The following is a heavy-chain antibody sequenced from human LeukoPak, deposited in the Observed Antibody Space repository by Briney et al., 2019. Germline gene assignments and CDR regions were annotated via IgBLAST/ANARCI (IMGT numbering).Heavy chain of an antibody. V-gene: IGHV3-33*01. CDR2: IWYDGSNE. CDR1: GFSFGTYS. Sequence: GGSLRLSCAASGFSFGTYSMHWARQVPGKGLEWVAVIWYDGSNEDYADSVKGRFTISRDNSKNTLYLQMNSLRAEDTAVYYCATPGGVRYDSSGYYPLGYWGQGTLVTVSS. CDR3: ATPGGVRYDSSGYYPLGY. D-gene: IGHD3-22*01. J-gene: IGHJ4*02.